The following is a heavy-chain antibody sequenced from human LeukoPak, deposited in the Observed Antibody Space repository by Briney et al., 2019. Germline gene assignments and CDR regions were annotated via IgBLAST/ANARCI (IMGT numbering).Heavy chain of an antibody. V-gene: IGHV3-30*18. Sequence: PGGSLRLSCAASGFTFSSYGMHWVRQAPGKGLEWVAVISFDGGNKHYADSVKGRFTISRDNSNNTLYLQMNSLRAEGTAVYYCAKDREKAVGATIFDHWGQGTLVTVSS. CDR3: AKDREKAVGATIFDH. J-gene: IGHJ4*02. CDR1: GFTFSSYG. CDR2: ISFDGGNK. D-gene: IGHD1-26*01.